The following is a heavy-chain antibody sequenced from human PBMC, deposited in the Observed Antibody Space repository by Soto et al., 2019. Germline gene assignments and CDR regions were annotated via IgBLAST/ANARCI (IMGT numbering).Heavy chain of an antibody. J-gene: IGHJ5*02. CDR3: ERDSGSGCDHGFDP. Sequence: GGSLRLSCADSGFTFSSYWMHWVRQAPGKGLVWVSRINSDGSSTSYADSVKGRFTISRDNAKNTRYLQMNSLRAEDTAVYYCERDSGSGCDHGFDPWGQGTLVTVSS. D-gene: IGHD6-19*01. CDR2: INSDGSST. CDR1: GFTFSSYW. V-gene: IGHV3-74*01.